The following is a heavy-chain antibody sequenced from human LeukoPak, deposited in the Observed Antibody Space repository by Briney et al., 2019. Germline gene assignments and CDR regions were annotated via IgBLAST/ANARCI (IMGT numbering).Heavy chain of an antibody. CDR2: ISSSGSTI. V-gene: IGHV3-11*04. CDR1: GGSISSSSYY. J-gene: IGHJ5*02. CDR3: ARGGGGIPGWYAL. D-gene: IGHD3-16*01. Sequence: LSLTCTVSGGSISSSSYYWGWIRQPPGKGLEWVSYISSSGSTIDYADSVRGRFTNSRDNAKNSLYLQMNSLRDEDTAVYYCARGGGGIPGWYALWGQGTLVTVSS.